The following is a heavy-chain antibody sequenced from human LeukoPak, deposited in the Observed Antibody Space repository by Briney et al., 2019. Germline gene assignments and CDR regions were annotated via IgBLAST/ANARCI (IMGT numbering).Heavy chain of an antibody. V-gene: IGHV3-23*01. CDR2: ISNNGGYT. D-gene: IGHD3-3*01. Sequence: AGGSRRLSCAATGFTFTSSAMSRVRQAPGKGLEWVSAISNNGGYTYYADSVQGRFTISRDNSKSTLCLQMNSLRAEDTAVYYCAKYYDFWSGYYRAGFDYWGQGTLVTVSS. CDR3: AKYYDFWSGYYRAGFDY. CDR1: GFTFTSSA. J-gene: IGHJ4*02.